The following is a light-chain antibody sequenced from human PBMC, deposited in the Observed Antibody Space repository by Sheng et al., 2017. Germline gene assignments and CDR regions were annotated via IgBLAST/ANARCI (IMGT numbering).Light chain of an antibody. Sequence: EIVMTQSPATLSVSPGDRATLSCRASQSVSSYLAWYQQKPGQAPRLLIYGASTRATGIPARFSGSGSGTEFTLTISTLQSEDFAVYYCQHYNDWPITFGQGTRLEIK. CDR3: QHYNDWPIT. V-gene: IGKV3-15*01. CDR1: QSVSSY. CDR2: GAS. J-gene: IGKJ5*01.